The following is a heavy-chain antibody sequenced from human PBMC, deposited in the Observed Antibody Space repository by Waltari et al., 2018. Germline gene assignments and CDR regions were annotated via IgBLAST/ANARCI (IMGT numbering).Heavy chain of an antibody. J-gene: IGHJ4*02. CDR3: TTDPGRKVVTNKPDY. V-gene: IGHV3-15*07. D-gene: IGHD3-22*01. Sequence: EVQLVESGGGLVKPGGSLRLSCAASGFTFRKAWLNWVRQGPGKGLEWVGRMKSKTDGGTTDYAAPVKGRFTISRDDSKNTLYLQMNSLKTEDTAVYYCTTDPGRKVVTNKPDYWGQGTLVTVSS. CDR1: GFTFRKAW. CDR2: MKSKTDGGTT.